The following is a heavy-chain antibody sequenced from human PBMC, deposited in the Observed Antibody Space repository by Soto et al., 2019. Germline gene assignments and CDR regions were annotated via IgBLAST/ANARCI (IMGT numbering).Heavy chain of an antibody. V-gene: IGHV3-30*18. CDR3: AKDLMGGEGRDY. J-gene: IGHJ4*02. CDR2: ISYDGSNK. D-gene: IGHD3-16*01. CDR1: GFTFSSYG. Sequence: QVQLVESGGGVVQPGRSLRLSCAASGFTFSSYGMHWVRQAPGKGLEWVAVISYDGSNKYYADSVKGRFTISRDNSKNTLYLQMNSLRAEDTAVYYCAKDLMGGEGRDYWGQGTLVTVSS.